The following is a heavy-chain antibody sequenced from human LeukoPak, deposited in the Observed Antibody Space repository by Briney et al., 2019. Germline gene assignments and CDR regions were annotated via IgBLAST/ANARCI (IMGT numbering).Heavy chain of an antibody. CDR3: ARGYPHNWFDP. Sequence: SQTLSLTCTVSGGSISSGGHSWSWIRQPPGKGLEWIGYIYHSGSGSTYYNPSLKSRVTISIDKSKNQFSLKLNSVTAADTAVYYCARGYPHNWFDPWGQGTLVTVSS. J-gene: IGHJ5*02. CDR1: GGSISSGGHS. V-gene: IGHV4-30-2*01. CDR2: IYHSGSGST. D-gene: IGHD5-12*01.